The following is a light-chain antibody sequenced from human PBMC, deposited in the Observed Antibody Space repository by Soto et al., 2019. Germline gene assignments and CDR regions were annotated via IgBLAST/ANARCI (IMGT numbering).Light chain of an antibody. CDR2: DAS. Sequence: EIVLTQSPAILSLSPGERATLSCRACQSVSSYLAWYQQKPGQAPRLLIHDASNRATGIPARFSGSGSETDFTLTISSLEPEDFAVYYCQQRSDWPLTFGGGTKVEIK. CDR1: QSVSSY. V-gene: IGKV3-11*01. J-gene: IGKJ4*01. CDR3: QQRSDWPLT.